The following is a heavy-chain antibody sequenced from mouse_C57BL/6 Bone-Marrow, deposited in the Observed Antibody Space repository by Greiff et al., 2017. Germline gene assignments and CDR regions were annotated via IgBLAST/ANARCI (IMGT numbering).Heavy chain of an antibody. Sequence: EVQLQESGAELVRPGASVKLSCTASGFNIKDDYMHWVKQRPEQGLEWIGWIDPENGDTEYASEFQGKVIISGDTSSNTAYLQLSSLTSEDTAVYYRTTLITTVVATAYWYFDVWGTGTTVTVSS. D-gene: IGHD1-1*01. J-gene: IGHJ1*03. CDR1: GFNIKDDY. CDR3: TTLITTVVATAYWYFDV. V-gene: IGHV14-4*01. CDR2: IDPENGDT.